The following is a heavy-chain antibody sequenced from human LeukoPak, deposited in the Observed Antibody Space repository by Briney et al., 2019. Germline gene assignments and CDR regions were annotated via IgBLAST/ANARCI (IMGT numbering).Heavy chain of an antibody. CDR2: ISSSGSTI. Sequence: GGSLRLFFAASGFTFSDYYMSWIRQAPGKGLEWVSYISSSGSTIYYADSVKGRFTISRDNAKNSLYLQMNSLRAEDTAVYYCAREYSSSWFRIFDYWGQGTLVTVSS. D-gene: IGHD6-13*01. CDR3: AREYSSSWFRIFDY. V-gene: IGHV3-11*01. J-gene: IGHJ4*02. CDR1: GFTFSDYY.